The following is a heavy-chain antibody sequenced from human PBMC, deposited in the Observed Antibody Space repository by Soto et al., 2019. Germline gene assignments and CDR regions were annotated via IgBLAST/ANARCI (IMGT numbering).Heavy chain of an antibody. J-gene: IGHJ4*01. CDR3: SFAPNWPYQLTRY. D-gene: IGHD2-2*01. V-gene: IGHV1-69*13. CDR1: GGMFYSSA. CDR2: IVPMNGSP. Sequence: SVKVSCKASGGMFYSSAINWVRQAPGQGLEWMGGIVPMNGSPKYAQEFLGRVTISADASATTAYMDLSGLKSEDTAVYYCSFAPNWPYQLTRYWGRG.